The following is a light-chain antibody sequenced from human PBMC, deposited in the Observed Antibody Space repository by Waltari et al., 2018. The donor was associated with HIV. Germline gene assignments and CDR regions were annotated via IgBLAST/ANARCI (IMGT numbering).Light chain of an antibody. J-gene: IGLJ2*01. V-gene: IGLV2-8*01. CDR3: ASHAGSKDV. CDR1: SSDVVAYHY. Sequence: QSALTQPPSASGSPGQSVTISCTGTSSDVVAYHYVSWFQQHPGKAPNLMIYDVTTRPSGVPDRFSGSKSGNTASLTVSGLQAEDEADYYCASHAGSKDVFGGGTRLTVL. CDR2: DVT.